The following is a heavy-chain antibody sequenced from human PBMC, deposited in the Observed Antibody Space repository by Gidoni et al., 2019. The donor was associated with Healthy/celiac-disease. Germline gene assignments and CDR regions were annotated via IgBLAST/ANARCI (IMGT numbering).Heavy chain of an antibody. Sequence: QVQLVQSGAEVKKPGSSVKVSCKASGGTFSSYAISWVRQAPGQGLEWMGGIIPIFGTANYAQKFQGRVTITADESTSTAYMELSSLRSEDTAVYYCARLDARFGESDYYYYYGMDVWGQGTTVTVSS. CDR1: GGTFSSYA. D-gene: IGHD3-10*01. J-gene: IGHJ6*02. CDR2: IIPIFGTA. V-gene: IGHV1-69*19. CDR3: ARLDARFGESDYYYYYGMDV.